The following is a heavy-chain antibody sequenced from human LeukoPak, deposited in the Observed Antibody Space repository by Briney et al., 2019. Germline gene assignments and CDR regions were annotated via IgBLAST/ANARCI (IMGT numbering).Heavy chain of an antibody. Sequence: PSETLSLTCSVSSGSISPYYWSWIRQTPGKGLEWIGFIYYSGSTNYNPSLKSRVTISVDTSKNQFSLKLSSVTAADTAVYYCARDPRSATLGLWGQGTLVTVSS. D-gene: IGHD3/OR15-3a*01. V-gene: IGHV4-59*01. CDR3: ARDPRSATLGL. CDR2: IYYSGST. CDR1: SGSISPYY. J-gene: IGHJ4*02.